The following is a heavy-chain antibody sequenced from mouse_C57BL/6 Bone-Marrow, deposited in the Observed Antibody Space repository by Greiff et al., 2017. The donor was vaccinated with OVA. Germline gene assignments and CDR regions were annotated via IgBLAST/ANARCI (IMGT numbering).Heavy chain of an antibody. Sequence: EVQLQQSGPELVKPGDSVKISRKASGYSFTGYFMNWVMQSHGKSLEWIGRINPYNGDTFYNQKFKGKATLTVDKSSSTAHMELRSLTSEDSAVYYCASTGYDYEFAYWGQGTLVTVSA. CDR2: INPYNGDT. J-gene: IGHJ3*01. D-gene: IGHD2-4*01. V-gene: IGHV1-20*01. CDR3: ASTGYDYEFAY. CDR1: GYSFTGYF.